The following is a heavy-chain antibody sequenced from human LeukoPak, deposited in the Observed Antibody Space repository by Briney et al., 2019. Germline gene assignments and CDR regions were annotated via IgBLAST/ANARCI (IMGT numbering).Heavy chain of an antibody. J-gene: IGHJ4*02. CDR2: ISSDGTNE. CDR1: GFTFSLCG. D-gene: IGHD3-16*01. Sequence: GTSLRLSCAASGFTFSLCGMHWVRQAPGKGLEWVALISSDGTNEYYPDSVKGRFTISRDNSESTLYLQMNTLRAEDTAVYYCARGGSKFDYWGQGTLVTVSS. V-gene: IGHV3-30*03. CDR3: ARGGSKFDY.